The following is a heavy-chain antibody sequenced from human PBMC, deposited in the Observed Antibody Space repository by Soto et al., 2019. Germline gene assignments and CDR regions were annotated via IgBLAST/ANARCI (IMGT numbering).Heavy chain of an antibody. Sequence: SETLSLTCTVSGGSISSYYWSWIRQPPGKGLEWIGYIYYSGSTNYNPSLKSRVTISVDTSKNQFSLKLSSVTAADTAVYYCARETGDSGGSCYSGSFGYWGQGTLVTVSS. D-gene: IGHD2-15*01. CDR2: IYYSGST. CDR3: ARETGDSGGSCYSGSFGY. J-gene: IGHJ4*02. CDR1: GGSISSYY. V-gene: IGHV4-59*01.